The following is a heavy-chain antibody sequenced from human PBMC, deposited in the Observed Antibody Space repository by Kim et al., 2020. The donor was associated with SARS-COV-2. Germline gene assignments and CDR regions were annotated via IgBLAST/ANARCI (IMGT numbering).Heavy chain of an antibody. CDR1: GFTFSSYA. D-gene: IGHD3-22*01. CDR3: ARDYYDSSGYYYFDY. J-gene: IGHJ4*02. V-gene: IGHV3-30-3*01. CDR2: ISYDGSNK. Sequence: GGSLRLSCAASGFTFSSYAMHWVRQAPGKGLEWVAVISYDGSNKYYADSVKGRFTISRDNSKNTLYLQMNSLRAEDTAVYYCARDYYDSSGYYYFDYWGQGTLVTVSS.